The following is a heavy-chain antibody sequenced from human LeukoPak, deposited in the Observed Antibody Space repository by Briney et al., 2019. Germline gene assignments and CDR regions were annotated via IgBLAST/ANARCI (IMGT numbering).Heavy chain of an antibody. CDR2: ISGSGGST. D-gene: IGHD3-22*01. J-gene: IGHJ4*02. V-gene: IGHV3-23*01. Sequence: PGGSLRLSCAASGFTFSSYAMSWVRQGPGKGLEWVSAISGSGGSTYYADSVKGRFTISRDNSKNTLYLQMNSLRAEDTAVYYCAKDPDYYDSSGYSHFDYWGQGTLVTVSS. CDR1: GFTFSSYA. CDR3: AKDPDYYDSSGYSHFDY.